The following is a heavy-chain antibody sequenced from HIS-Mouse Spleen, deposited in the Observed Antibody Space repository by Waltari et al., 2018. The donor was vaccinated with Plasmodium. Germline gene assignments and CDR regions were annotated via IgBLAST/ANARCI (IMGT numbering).Heavy chain of an antibody. CDR3: AREGDLGPFDY. Sequence: QVQLVESGGGVVQPGRSLRLPWAASGFTFSSYAMHGVRQAPGKGLEWVAVISYDGSNKYYADSVKGRFTISRDNSKNTLYLQMNSLRAEDTAVYYCAREGDLGPFDYWGQGTLVTVSS. J-gene: IGHJ4*02. V-gene: IGHV3-30-3*01. CDR1: GFTFSSYA. D-gene: IGHD3-16*01. CDR2: ISYDGSNK.